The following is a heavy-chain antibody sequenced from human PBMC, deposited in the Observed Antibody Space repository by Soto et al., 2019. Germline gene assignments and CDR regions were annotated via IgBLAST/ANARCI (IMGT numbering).Heavy chain of an antibody. CDR2: ISYDGSNQ. CDR1: GFIFSTYG. Sequence: QVQLVESGGGVVQPGRSLRLSGAASGFIFSTYGMHWVRQAPGKGLEWVAVISYDGSNQYYEDSVKGRFTISRDNSKNTLYLQMNSLRVEDTAVYYCAKSWSGSHGAFDMWGQGTMVTVSA. V-gene: IGHV3-30*18. J-gene: IGHJ3*02. CDR3: AKSWSGSHGAFDM. D-gene: IGHD2-8*02.